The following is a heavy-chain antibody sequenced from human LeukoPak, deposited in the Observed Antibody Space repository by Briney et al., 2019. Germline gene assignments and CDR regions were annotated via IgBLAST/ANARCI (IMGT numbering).Heavy chain of an antibody. CDR2: IYSGGST. V-gene: IGHV3-66*01. CDR3: ASPLDYSSPRY. D-gene: IGHD6-19*01. J-gene: IGHJ4*02. Sequence: GSLRLSCAASGFTVSSYYMTWVRQAPGKGLEWVSVIYSGGSTYYADSVKGRVAISRDNSKNTVFLQMNSVRAEDTAVYYCASPLDYSSPRYWGQGTLVTVSS. CDR1: GFTVSSYY.